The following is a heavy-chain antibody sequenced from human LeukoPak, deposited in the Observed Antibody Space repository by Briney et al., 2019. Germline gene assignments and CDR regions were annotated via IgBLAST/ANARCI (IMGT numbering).Heavy chain of an antibody. D-gene: IGHD2-2*01. CDR3: ARVRCSSTSCRSYYGMDV. V-gene: IGHV1-69*04. CDR1: GGTFSSYA. J-gene: IGHJ6*02. CDR2: IIPILGIA. Sequence: GASVKVSCKASGGTFSSYAIGWVRQAPGQGLEWMGRIIPILGIANYAQKFQGRVTITADKSTSTAYMELSSLRSEDTAVYYCARVRCSSTSCRSYYGMDVWGQGTTVTVSS.